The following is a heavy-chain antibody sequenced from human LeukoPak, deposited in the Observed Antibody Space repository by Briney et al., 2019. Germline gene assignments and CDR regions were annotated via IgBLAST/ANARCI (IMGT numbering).Heavy chain of an antibody. V-gene: IGHV3-48*03. CDR3: ARERGGFCSSTTCSRAFDI. CDR2: ISNSDSTI. CDR1: GFTFSSYE. Sequence: GGSLRLSCAASGFTFSSYEMNWVRQAPGRGLEWVSYISNSDSTIYYADSVKGRFTISRDNAMNSLYLQMNSLGAEDTALYYCARERGGFCSSTTCSRAFDIWGQGTMVTVSS. D-gene: IGHD2-2*03. J-gene: IGHJ3*02.